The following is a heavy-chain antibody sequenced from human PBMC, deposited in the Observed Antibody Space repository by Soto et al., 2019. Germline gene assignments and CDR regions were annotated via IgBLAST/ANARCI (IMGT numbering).Heavy chain of an antibody. CDR3: ARMIGTYYVPDY. CDR1: NASITSSGYY. V-gene: IGHV4-31*03. CDR2: IYHSGST. Sequence: QVQLQESGPRLVEASQTLSLTCTVSNASITSSGYYWSWVRQPPGKMLEWIGYIYHSGSTFYSPSLQSRLTMSVHTSTNKFSLTLRSVTAADTAVYHCARMIGTYYVPDYWGQGTLVTVSS. D-gene: IGHD1-26*01. J-gene: IGHJ4*02.